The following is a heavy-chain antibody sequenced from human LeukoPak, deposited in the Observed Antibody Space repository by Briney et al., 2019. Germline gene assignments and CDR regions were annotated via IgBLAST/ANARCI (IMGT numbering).Heavy chain of an antibody. J-gene: IGHJ4*02. D-gene: IGHD6-19*01. CDR3: VRRGDASSGWGDHDF. Sequence: GGSLRLSCAASGFTFNRNAISWVRQAPGKGLEWVSTIGGSGDRTFYADSVKGRFTISRDNSKNMVHLQMNSLTGEDTALYYCVRRGDASSGWGDHDFWGQGALVTVSS. CDR2: IGGSGDRT. CDR1: GFTFNRNA. V-gene: IGHV3-23*01.